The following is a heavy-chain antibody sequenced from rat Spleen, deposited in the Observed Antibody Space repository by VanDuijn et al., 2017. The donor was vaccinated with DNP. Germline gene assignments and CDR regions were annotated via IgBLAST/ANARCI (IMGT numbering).Heavy chain of an antibody. Sequence: QVQLEESGPGLMQPSETLSLTCTVSGFPLSSNGVGWIRQPLGKGLVWMGTIWAGGSTNYNSAFKSRLTISRDTSKSQVFLKMNSLQIEDTAIYFCTRGGYPGDAMDAWGQGTSVTV. D-gene: IGHD1-4*01. J-gene: IGHJ4*01. CDR2: IWAGGST. CDR1: GFPLSSNG. V-gene: IGHV2-72*01. CDR3: TRGGYPGDAMDA.